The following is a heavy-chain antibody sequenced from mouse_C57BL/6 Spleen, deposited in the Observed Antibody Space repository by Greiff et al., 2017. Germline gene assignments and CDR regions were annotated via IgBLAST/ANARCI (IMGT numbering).Heavy chain of an antibody. CDR3: ARGYDYDAEAMDY. V-gene: IGHV1-55*01. J-gene: IGHJ4*01. CDR1: GYTFTSYW. Sequence: QVQLQQPGAELVKPGASVKMSCKASGYTFTSYWITWVKQRPGQGLEWIGDIYPGSGSTNYNEKFKSKATLTVDTSSSTAYMQLSSLTSEDSAVYYCARGYDYDAEAMDYWGQGTSVTVSS. D-gene: IGHD2-4*01. CDR2: IYPGSGST.